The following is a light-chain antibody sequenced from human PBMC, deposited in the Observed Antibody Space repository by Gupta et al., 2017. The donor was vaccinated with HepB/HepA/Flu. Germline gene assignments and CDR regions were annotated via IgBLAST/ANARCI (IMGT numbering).Light chain of an antibody. CDR1: SSNIGAGYD. CDR2: GNS. V-gene: IGLV1-40*01. CDR3: QSYDSSMSGLWV. J-gene: IGLJ3*02. Sequence: QSVLTQPPSVSGAPGQRLTIPCTGSSSNIGAGYDVHWYQQLPGTAPNLLIYGNSNRPSGVPDRFSGSKSGTSASLAITGLQAEDEADYYCQSYDSSMSGLWVFGGGTKLTVL.